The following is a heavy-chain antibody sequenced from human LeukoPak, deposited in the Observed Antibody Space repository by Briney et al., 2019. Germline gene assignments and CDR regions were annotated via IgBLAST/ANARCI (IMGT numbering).Heavy chain of an antibody. Sequence: PGGSLRLSCAASGFTFSRDWMTWVRQAPGKGLEWVANIKQDESEKYYVDSVKGRFTISRDNAENSLYLQMNSVGVEDTAVYYCARGVGATGRFFHSWGQGALVTVSS. D-gene: IGHD1-26*01. V-gene: IGHV3-7*01. CDR3: ARGVGATGRFFHS. CDR2: IKQDESEK. J-gene: IGHJ4*02. CDR1: GFTFSRDW.